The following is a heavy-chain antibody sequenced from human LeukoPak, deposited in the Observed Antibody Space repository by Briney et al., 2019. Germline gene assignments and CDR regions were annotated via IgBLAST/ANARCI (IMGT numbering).Heavy chain of an antibody. CDR1: GFTFSSYS. V-gene: IGHV3-21*01. Sequence: GGSLRLSCAASGFTFSSYSMNWVRQAPGKGLEWVSSISSSSSYIYYADSVKGRFTISRDNAKNSLYLQMNSLRAEDTAVYYCARGLGGYYDSWSGYLGPFDIWGQGTMVTVSS. D-gene: IGHD3-3*01. CDR3: ARGLGGYYDSWSGYLGPFDI. J-gene: IGHJ3*02. CDR2: ISSSSSYI.